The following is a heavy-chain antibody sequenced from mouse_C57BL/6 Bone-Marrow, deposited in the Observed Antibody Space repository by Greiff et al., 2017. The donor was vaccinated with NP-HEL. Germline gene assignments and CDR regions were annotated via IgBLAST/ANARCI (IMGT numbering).Heavy chain of an antibody. CDR3: AKKGLVLREYAMDD. V-gene: IGHV2-5*01. CDR1: GFSLTSYC. D-gene: IGHD6-2*01. CDR2: IWRGGST. Sequence: VQLQQSGPGLVQPSQCLSITCTVSGFSLTSYCVHWVRQSPGKGLEWLGVIWRGGSTTYNAAFLSRLCITKDNSKSQVFFKMNSLQADDTAIYYCAKKGLVLREYAMDDWGQGTSVTVSS. J-gene: IGHJ4*01.